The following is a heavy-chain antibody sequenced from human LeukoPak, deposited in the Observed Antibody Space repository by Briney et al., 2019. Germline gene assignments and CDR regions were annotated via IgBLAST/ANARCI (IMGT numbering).Heavy chain of an antibody. CDR3: ARGLSRRFLEWSYLMDV. V-gene: IGHV1-2*02. CDR1: GYTFTGYY. D-gene: IGHD3-3*01. CDR2: INPNSGGT. J-gene: IGHJ6*02. Sequence: ASVKVSCKASGYTFTGYYMHWVRQAPGQGLEWMGWINPNSGGTNYAQKFQGRVTMTRDTSISTAYMELSRLRSDDTAVYYCARGLSRRFLEWSYLMDVWGQGTTVTVSS.